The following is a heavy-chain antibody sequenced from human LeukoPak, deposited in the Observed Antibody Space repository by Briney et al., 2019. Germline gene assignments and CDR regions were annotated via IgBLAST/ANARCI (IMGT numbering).Heavy chain of an antibody. CDR2: IYHSGST. CDR1: GGSISSGGYS. Sequence: PSETLSLTCAVSGGSISSGGYSWSWIRQPPGKGLEWIGYIYHSGSTYYNPSLKSRVTISVDTSKNQFSLKLSSVTAADTAVYYCARPMGRVSGWYMWMDGMDVWGQGTTVTVSS. CDR3: ARPMGRVSGWYMWMDGMDV. J-gene: IGHJ6*02. V-gene: IGHV4-30-2*03. D-gene: IGHD6-19*01.